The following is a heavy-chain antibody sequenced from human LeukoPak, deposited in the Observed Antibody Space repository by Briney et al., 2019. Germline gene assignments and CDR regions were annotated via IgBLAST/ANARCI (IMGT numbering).Heavy chain of an antibody. D-gene: IGHD3-10*01. V-gene: IGHV4-59*01. J-gene: IGHJ6*03. CDR3: ARAAEGNYYYYYMDV. CDR1: GGSISSYY. Sequence: SETLSLTCTVSGGSISSYYWSWIRQPPGKGLEWIGYIYYSGSTNYNPSLKSRVTISVDTSKNQFSLKLSSVTAADTAVYYCARAAEGNYYYYYMDVWGKGTTVTVSS. CDR2: IYYSGST.